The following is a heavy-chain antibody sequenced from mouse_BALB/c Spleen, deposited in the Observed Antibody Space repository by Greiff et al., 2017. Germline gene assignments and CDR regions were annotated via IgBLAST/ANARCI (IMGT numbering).Heavy chain of an antibody. V-gene: IGHV3-2*02. Sequence: EVQLQQSGPGLVKPSQSLSLTCTVTGYSITSDYAWNWIRQFPGNKLEWMGYISYSGSTSYNPSLKSRISITRDTSKNQFFLQLNSVTTEDTATYYCARYYYDPYYFDYWGQGTTLTVSS. J-gene: IGHJ2*01. CDR1: GYSITSDYA. CDR3: ARYYYDPYYFDY. D-gene: IGHD2-4*01. CDR2: ISYSGST.